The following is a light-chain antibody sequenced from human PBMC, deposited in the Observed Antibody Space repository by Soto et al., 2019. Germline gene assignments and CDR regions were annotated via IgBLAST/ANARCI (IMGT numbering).Light chain of an antibody. CDR3: SSYTSSSTLV. V-gene: IGLV2-14*01. Sequence: QSVLTRPACVSGSPGQSITVSCTGTSSDVGGYNYVSWYQQHPGKAPKLLIYEVNIRPSGVSNRFSGSKSGNTASLTISGLQAEDEADYYCSSYTSSSTLVFGTGTKVTVL. CDR1: SSDVGGYNY. CDR2: EVN. J-gene: IGLJ1*01.